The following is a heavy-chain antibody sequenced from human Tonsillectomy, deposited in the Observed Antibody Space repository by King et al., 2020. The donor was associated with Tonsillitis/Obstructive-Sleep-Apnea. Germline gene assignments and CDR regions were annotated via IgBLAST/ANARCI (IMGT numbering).Heavy chain of an antibody. Sequence: QLQESGPGLVKPSETLSLTCTVSGGSISSSSYYWGWIRQPPGKGLEWIGSIYYSGSTYYNPSLKSRVTISVDTSKNQFSLKLSSVTAADTAVYYCAGRAGYYSYMDVWGKGTTVTVSS. D-gene: IGHD3-10*01. CDR2: IYYSGST. CDR3: AGRAGYYSYMDV. CDR1: GGSISSSSYY. V-gene: IGHV4-39*01. J-gene: IGHJ6*03.